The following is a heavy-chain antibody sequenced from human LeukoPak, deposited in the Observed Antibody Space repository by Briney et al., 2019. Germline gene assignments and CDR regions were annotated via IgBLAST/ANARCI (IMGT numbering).Heavy chain of an antibody. Sequence: PGGSLRLSCAASGFTFDDYAMHWVRQAPGKGLEWVSGISWNSGSIGYADSVKGRFTISRDNAKNSLYLQMNSLRAEDTALYYCAKDSLRRSGGSCYLGYWGQGTLVTVSS. CDR1: GFTFDDYA. V-gene: IGHV3-9*01. CDR3: AKDSLRRSGGSCYLGY. CDR2: ISWNSGSI. D-gene: IGHD2-15*01. J-gene: IGHJ4*02.